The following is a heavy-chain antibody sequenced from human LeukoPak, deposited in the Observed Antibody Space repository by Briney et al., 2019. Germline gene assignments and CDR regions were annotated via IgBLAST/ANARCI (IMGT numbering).Heavy chain of an antibody. CDR2: IKEDGTEK. Sequence: GGSLRLSCAASGFTFSNSWMSWVRQAPGKGLEWVANIKEDGTEKYYVDSVKGRFTISRDNAKNSLYLQMNSLRAEDTALYYCAKDIGGAFDIWGQGTMVTVSS. CDR3: AKDIGGAFDI. V-gene: IGHV3-7*03. D-gene: IGHD3-10*01. J-gene: IGHJ3*02. CDR1: GFTFSNSW.